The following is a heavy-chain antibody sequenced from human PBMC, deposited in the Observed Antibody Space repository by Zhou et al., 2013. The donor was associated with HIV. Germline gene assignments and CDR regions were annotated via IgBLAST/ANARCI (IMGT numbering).Heavy chain of an antibody. V-gene: IGHV1-2*02. J-gene: IGHJ4*02. D-gene: IGHD1-26*01. Sequence: QVQLVQSGAEVKKPGASVKVSCKASGYTFTDYYMHWVRQGPGQGLEWMGWMAPNSDVTKYTPKLQGRVTMTRDTSISTAYMELNSLTSDDTAVYYCAKDIKWGSYLGIDLDSWGQGTLVTVSP. CDR2: MAPNSDVT. CDR1: GYTFTDYY. CDR3: AKDIKWGSYLGIDLDS.